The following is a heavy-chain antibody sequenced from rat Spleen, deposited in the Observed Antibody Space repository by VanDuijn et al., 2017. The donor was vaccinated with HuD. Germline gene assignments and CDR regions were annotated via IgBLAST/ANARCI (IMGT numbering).Heavy chain of an antibody. CDR1: DHSITNGYR. V-gene: IGHV3-3*01. CDR3: ARSEGTHYYLPFAD. J-gene: IGHJ3*01. Sequence: EVQLQESGPGLVKPSQSLSLTCSVTDHSITNGYRWNWIRKFPGNKLEWMGYINSAGNTLYNPSLKSRISLTRDTSKNQFFLQVNSVTTEDTATYYCARSEGTHYYLPFADWGQGTLVTVSS. CDR2: INSAGNT. D-gene: IGHD1-12*02.